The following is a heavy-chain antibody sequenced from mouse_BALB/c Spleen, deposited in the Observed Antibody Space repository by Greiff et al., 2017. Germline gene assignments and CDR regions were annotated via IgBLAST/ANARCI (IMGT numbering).Heavy chain of an antibody. J-gene: IGHJ2*01. CDR1: GFTFSSYA. Sequence: EVQGVESGGGLVKPGGSLKLSCAASGFTFSSYAMSWVRQTPEKRLEWVASISSGGSTYYPDSVKGRFTISRDNARNILYLQMSSLRSEDTAMYYCARGLGITTVYFDYWGQGTTLTVSS. CDR2: ISSGGST. D-gene: IGHD1-1*01. CDR3: ARGLGITTVYFDY. V-gene: IGHV5-6-5*01.